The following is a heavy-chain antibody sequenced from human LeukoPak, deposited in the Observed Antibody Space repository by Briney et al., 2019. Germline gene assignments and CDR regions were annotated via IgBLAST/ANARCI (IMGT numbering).Heavy chain of an antibody. V-gene: IGHV3-30*02. Sequence: GGSLRLSCAAYGFTFSTYGMHWVRQAPGKGLEWVAFIRSDGSNTYYADSVKGRFTISGDNSKNTVYLQMNSLRAEDTAVYYCARGPRFAIRMIVVVTKGHFDYWGQGTLVTVSS. CDR2: IRSDGSNT. D-gene: IGHD3-22*01. CDR3: ARGPRFAIRMIVVVTKGHFDY. J-gene: IGHJ4*02. CDR1: GFTFSTYG.